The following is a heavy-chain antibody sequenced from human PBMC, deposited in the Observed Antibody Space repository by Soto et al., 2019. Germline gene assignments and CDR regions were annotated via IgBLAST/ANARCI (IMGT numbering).Heavy chain of an antibody. Sequence: QVQLQESGPGLVKPSQTLSLTCTVSGGSISTDDHYWSWIRQPPGKGLEWIGYIYYTGSTHYNPSLNRRLFTSLDTSKNQFSLQLTSVTAADTAVYYCASLRSRWNIDYWGQGTLVTVSS. CDR2: IYYTGST. J-gene: IGHJ4*02. D-gene: IGHD6-13*01. CDR1: GGSISTDDHY. CDR3: ASLRSRWNIDY. V-gene: IGHV4-30-4*01.